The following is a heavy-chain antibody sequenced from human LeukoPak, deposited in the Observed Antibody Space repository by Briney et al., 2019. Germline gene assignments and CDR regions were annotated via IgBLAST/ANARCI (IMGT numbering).Heavy chain of an antibody. J-gene: IGHJ4*02. D-gene: IGHD2-21*02. Sequence: SETLSLTCTVSGGSISSSSYYWGWIRQPPGKGLEWIGYIYYSGSTNYNPSLKSRVTISVDTSKNQFSLKLSSVTAADTAVYYCAREKAGAYCGGDCPYYFDYWGQGTLVTVSS. CDR1: GGSISSSSYY. CDR2: IYYSGST. V-gene: IGHV4-61*01. CDR3: AREKAGAYCGGDCPYYFDY.